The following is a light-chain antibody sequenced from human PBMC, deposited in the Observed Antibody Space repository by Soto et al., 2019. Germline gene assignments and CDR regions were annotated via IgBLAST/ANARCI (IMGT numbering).Light chain of an antibody. V-gene: IGKV3-20*01. J-gene: IGKJ4*01. CDR1: QTVSSS. CDR3: QQYGSSPLT. Sequence: EIVITHSPATLSLSPLYVSTLSCMASQTVSSSLAWYQQKPGQAPRLLIYGASSRATGIPDRFSGSGSGTDFTLTISRLEPEDFAVYYCQQYGSSPLTFGGGTKVDIK. CDR2: GAS.